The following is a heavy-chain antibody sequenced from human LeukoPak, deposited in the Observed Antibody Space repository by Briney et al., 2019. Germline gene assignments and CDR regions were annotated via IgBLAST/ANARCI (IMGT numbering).Heavy chain of an antibody. D-gene: IGHD3-10*01. CDR1: GGSISSYY. CDR2: IYTSGST. Sequence: PSETLSLTCTVSGGSISSYYWSWIRQPPGKGLEWIGYIYTSGSTNYNPSLKSRVTISVDTSKNQFSLKLSSVTAADTAVYYCARGMNYYYGSGSYSHWFDPWGQGTLVTVSS. J-gene: IGHJ5*02. CDR3: ARGMNYYYGSGSYSHWFDP. V-gene: IGHV4-4*09.